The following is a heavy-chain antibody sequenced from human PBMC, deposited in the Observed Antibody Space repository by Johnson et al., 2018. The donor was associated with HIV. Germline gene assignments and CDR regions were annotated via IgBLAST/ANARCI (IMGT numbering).Heavy chain of an antibody. CDR3: AREGPSERAGFDI. J-gene: IGHJ3*02. CDR2: INSDGGST. Sequence: VQLVESGGGLVQPGGSLRLSCAASGFTVSRNYMNWVRQAPGKGLVWVARINSDGGSTSYVDSVKGRFTISRDNARNTLYLQMNSLRADDTAVYYCAREGPSERAGFDIWGQGTLVTVSS. V-gene: IGHV3-74*01. CDR1: GFTVSRNY.